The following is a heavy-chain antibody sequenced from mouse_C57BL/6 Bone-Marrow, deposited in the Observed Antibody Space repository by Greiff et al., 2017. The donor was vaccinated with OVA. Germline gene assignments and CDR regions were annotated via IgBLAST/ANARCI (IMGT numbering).Heavy chain of an antibody. Sequence: QVQLQQPGAELVKPGASVKLSCKASGYTFTSYWMQWVKQRPGQGLEWIGEIDPSDSYTNYNQKFKGKATLTVDTSSSTAYMQLSSLTSEDSAVYYCARSAPLYYGSSYWYFDVWGTGTTVTVSS. V-gene: IGHV1-50*01. J-gene: IGHJ1*03. CDR1: GYTFTSYW. CDR3: ARSAPLYYGSSYWYFDV. D-gene: IGHD1-1*01. CDR2: IDPSDSYT.